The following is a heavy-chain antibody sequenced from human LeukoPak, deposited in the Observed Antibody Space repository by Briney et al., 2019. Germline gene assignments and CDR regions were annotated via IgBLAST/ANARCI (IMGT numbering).Heavy chain of an antibody. CDR2: INHSGST. Sequence: SETLSLTCAVYGGSFSGYYWSWIRQPPGKGLEWIGEINHSGSTNYNPSLKSRVTISVDTSKNQFSLKLSSVTAADTAVYYCARGPRYYGSGSYYNVGYYYYGMDVWGQGTTVTVSS. CDR3: ARGPRYYGSGSYYNVGYYYYGMDV. V-gene: IGHV4-34*01. CDR1: GGSFSGYY. J-gene: IGHJ6*02. D-gene: IGHD3-10*01.